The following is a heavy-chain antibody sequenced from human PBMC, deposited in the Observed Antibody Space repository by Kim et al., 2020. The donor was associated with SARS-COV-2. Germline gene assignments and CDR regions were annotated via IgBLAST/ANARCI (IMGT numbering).Heavy chain of an antibody. V-gene: IGHV1-8*01. Sequence: ASVKVSCKASGYTFTSYDINWVRQATGQGLEWMGWMNPNSGNTGYAQKFQGRVTMTRNTSISTAYMELSSLSSEDTAVYYCARAVVGAYAFDIWGQGTMVTVSS. CDR1: GYTFTSYD. CDR2: MNPNSGNT. D-gene: IGHD1-26*01. J-gene: IGHJ3*02. CDR3: ARAVVGAYAFDI.